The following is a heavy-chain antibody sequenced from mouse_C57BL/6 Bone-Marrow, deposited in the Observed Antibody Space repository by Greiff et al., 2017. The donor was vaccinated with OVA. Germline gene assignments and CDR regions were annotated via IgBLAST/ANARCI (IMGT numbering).Heavy chain of an antibody. D-gene: IGHD2-1*01. CDR3: VRLLLWGAMDN. CDR2: IRSKSNNYAT. V-gene: IGHV10-1*01. CDR1: GFSFNTYA. Sequence: EVQLVESGGGLVQPKGSLKLSCAASGFSFNTYAMNWVRQAPGKGLEWVARIRSKSNNYATYYADSVKDRFTISRDDSESMLYLQMNNLKTEDTAMYYCVRLLLWGAMDNWGQGTSVTVSS. J-gene: IGHJ4*01.